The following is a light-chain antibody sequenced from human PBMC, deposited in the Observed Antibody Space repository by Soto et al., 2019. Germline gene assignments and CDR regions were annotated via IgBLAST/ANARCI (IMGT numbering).Light chain of an antibody. CDR3: AAWDDSLNGPYV. CDR2: SNN. J-gene: IGLJ1*01. V-gene: IGLV1-44*01. Sequence: QSVLTQPPSASGTPGQRVTISCSGSSSNIGSNTVNWYQQLPGTAPKLLIYSNNQRPSGVPDRFSGSKSGTSASLPISGLQSEDEADYYCAAWDDSLNGPYVFGTGTKLTVL. CDR1: SSNIGSNT.